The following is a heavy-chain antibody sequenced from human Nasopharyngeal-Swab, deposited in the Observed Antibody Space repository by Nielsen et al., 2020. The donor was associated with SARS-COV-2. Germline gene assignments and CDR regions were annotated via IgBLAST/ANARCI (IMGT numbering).Heavy chain of an antibody. D-gene: IGHD3-22*01. Sequence: REAPGKGLEWIGYTYYSGSTYYNPSLKSRVTISVDTSKNQFSLKLSSVTAADTAVYYCARGPYSSGYPYYYYYYMDVWGKGTTVTVSS. V-gene: IGHV4-30-4*07. J-gene: IGHJ6*03. CDR3: ARGPYSSGYPYYYYYYMDV. CDR2: TYYSGST.